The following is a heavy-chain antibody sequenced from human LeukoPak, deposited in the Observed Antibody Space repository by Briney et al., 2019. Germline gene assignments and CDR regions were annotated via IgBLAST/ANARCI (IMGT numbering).Heavy chain of an antibody. D-gene: IGHD1-1*01. Sequence: GGSLTLSCAASGFTFSSYSMNWVRQAPGKGLEWVAYISGVSSTTHFAGSVKGRSTISRDNAKNSLYLEMNTLRDEDTAVYYCARDRGGTFSGYGMDVWGQGTTVTVSS. J-gene: IGHJ6*02. V-gene: IGHV3-48*02. CDR1: GFTFSSYS. CDR3: ARDRGGTFSGYGMDV. CDR2: ISGVSSTT.